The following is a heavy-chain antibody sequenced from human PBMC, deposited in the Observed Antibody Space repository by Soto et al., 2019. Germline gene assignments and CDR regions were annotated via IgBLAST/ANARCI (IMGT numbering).Heavy chain of an antibody. CDR3: AKEEDWDYGDDRVY. Sequence: GGSLRLSCAASGFTFSSYGMHWVRQAPGKGLEWVAVISYDGSNKYYADSVKGRFTISRDNSKNTLYLQMNSLRAEDTAVYYCAKEEDWDYGDDRVYWGQGTLVTVSS. J-gene: IGHJ4*02. V-gene: IGHV3-30*18. D-gene: IGHD4-17*01. CDR2: ISYDGSNK. CDR1: GFTFSSYG.